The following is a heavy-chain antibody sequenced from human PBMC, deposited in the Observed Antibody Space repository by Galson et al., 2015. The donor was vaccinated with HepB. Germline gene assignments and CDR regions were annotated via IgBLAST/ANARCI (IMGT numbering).Heavy chain of an antibody. V-gene: IGHV4-59*06. D-gene: IGHD5-18*01. J-gene: IGHJ6*02. CDR3: ARDRGYSYGYYYYYYGMDV. Sequence: QVQLQESGPGLVKPSATLSLTCTVSGGSISSYYWSSIREHPGKGLEWIGYIYYSGSTYYNPSLKSRVTISVDTSKNQFSLKLSSVTAADTAVYYCARDRGYSYGYYYYYYGMDVWGQGTTVTVSS. CDR2: IYYSGST. CDR1: GGSISSYY.